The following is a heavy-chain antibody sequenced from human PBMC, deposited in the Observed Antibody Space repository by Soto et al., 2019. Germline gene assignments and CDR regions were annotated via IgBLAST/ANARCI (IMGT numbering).Heavy chain of an antibody. CDR2: ISSSSSYI. CDR3: ARDAYYYDSSGYSEHDY. V-gene: IGHV3-21*01. J-gene: IGHJ4*02. Sequence: GGSLRLSCAASGFTFSSYSMNWVRQAPGKGLEWVSSISSSSSYIYYADSVKGRFTISRDNAKNSLYLQMNSLRAEDTAVYYCARDAYYYDSSGYSEHDYWGQGTLVTVSS. CDR1: GFTFSSYS. D-gene: IGHD3-22*01.